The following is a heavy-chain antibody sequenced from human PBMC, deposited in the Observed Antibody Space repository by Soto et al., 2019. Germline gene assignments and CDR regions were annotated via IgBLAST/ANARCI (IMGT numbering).Heavy chain of an antibody. D-gene: IGHD6-13*01. Sequence: SETLSLTCTVSGGSMRNYFWTCIRQHPGKGLECIGYIHYSAATSFFSSYNPSLRVRVTISEDTSKNQFSLKLLSVTSADTAVYFCAAGEASSRNLAPYYLNFWGQGTLVTVSS. CDR3: AAGEASSRNLAPYYLNF. J-gene: IGHJ4*02. CDR1: GGSMRNYF. V-gene: IGHV4-59*01. CDR2: IHYSAATSFFS.